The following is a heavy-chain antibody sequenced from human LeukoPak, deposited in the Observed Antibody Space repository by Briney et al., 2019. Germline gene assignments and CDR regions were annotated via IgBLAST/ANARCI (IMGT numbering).Heavy chain of an antibody. D-gene: IGHD7-27*01. CDR1: GGSISSYY. CDR3: ARRPNWGRVFDY. Sequence: PSETLSLTCTVSGGSISSYYWGWIRQPPGKGLEWIGYIFYNGSTNYNPSLKSRVTISIDTSKNQFSLNLSSVTAADTAVYYCARRPNWGRVFDYWGQGTLFTVSS. V-gene: IGHV4-59*01. J-gene: IGHJ4*02. CDR2: IFYNGST.